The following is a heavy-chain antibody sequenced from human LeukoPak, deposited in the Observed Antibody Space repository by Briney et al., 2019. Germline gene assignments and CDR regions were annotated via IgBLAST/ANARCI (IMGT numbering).Heavy chain of an antibody. V-gene: IGHV3-23*01. Sequence: GGSLRLSCAVSGITLSNYGMSWVRQAPGKGLEWVAGISDSGGRTNYADSVKGRFTISRDNPKDTLYLQMNSLRAEDTAVYFCAKRDVVIRVILVGFHKEANYFDSWGQGALVTVSS. D-gene: IGHD3-22*01. J-gene: IGHJ4*02. CDR1: GITLSNYG. CDR2: ISDSGGRT. CDR3: AKRDVVIRVILVGFHKEANYFDS.